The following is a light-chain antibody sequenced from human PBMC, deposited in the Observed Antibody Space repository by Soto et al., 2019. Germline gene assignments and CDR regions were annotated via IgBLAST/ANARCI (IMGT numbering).Light chain of an antibody. CDR1: SSDVGGYNY. Sequence: QSALTQPPSASGSPGQSVTISCTGTSSDVGGYNYVSWYQQPPGKAPKLMIYEVSKRPSGVPDRFSGSKSGNTASLTVSGLQDEDEADYYCSSYAGSNNLVFGGGTKLTVL. CDR2: EVS. CDR3: SSYAGSNNLV. J-gene: IGLJ3*02. V-gene: IGLV2-8*01.